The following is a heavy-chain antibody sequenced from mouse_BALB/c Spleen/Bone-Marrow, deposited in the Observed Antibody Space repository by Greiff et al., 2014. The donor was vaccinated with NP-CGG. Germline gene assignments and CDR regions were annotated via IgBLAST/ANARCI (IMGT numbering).Heavy chain of an antibody. CDR1: GYTFTSYY. V-gene: IGHV1S56*01. Sequence: QVQLKESGPELAKPGASVRISCKASGYTFTSYYIHWVKQRPGQGLEWIGWIYPGNVDTKYNEKFKGKATLTADKSSSTAYMQLSSLTSEDSAVYFCARGGSANWEGFAYWGQGTLVTVSA. D-gene: IGHD4-1*01. J-gene: IGHJ3*01. CDR3: ARGGSANWEGFAY. CDR2: IYPGNVDT.